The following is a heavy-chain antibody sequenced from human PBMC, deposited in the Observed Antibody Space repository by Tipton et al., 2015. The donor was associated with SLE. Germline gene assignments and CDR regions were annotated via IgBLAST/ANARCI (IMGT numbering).Heavy chain of an antibody. CDR2: LHFTGIS. CDR1: GGSISSSSFY. J-gene: IGHJ4*02. CDR3: AKDPEDYFDC. Sequence: LRLSCTVSGGSISSSSFYWGWIRQPPGKGLEWIGSLHFTGISYYNPSLKSRVTISVDTSGNQFSLNLSSVTAADTAVYYCAKDPEDYFDCWGPGTLVTVSS. V-gene: IGHV4-39*07.